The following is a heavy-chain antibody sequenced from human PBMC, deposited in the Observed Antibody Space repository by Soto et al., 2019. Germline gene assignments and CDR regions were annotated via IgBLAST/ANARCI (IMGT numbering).Heavy chain of an antibody. V-gene: IGHV1-69*12. Sequence: QVQLVQSGAEVKKPGSSVKVSCKASGGTFSSYAISWVRQAPGQGLEWMGGIIPIFGTANYAQKFQGRVTITADESTSTAYMELSSLRSEDTAVYYCASTHIRXXVTGHNWFDPWGQGTLVTVSS. CDR1: GGTFSSYA. J-gene: IGHJ5*02. D-gene: IGHD2-21*02. CDR3: ASTHIRXXVTGHNWFDP. CDR2: IIPIFGTA.